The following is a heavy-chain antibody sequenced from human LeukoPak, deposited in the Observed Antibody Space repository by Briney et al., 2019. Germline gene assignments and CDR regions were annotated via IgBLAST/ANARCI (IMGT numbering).Heavy chain of an antibody. V-gene: IGHV4-39*07. D-gene: IGHD6-13*01. CDR1: GGSISSDSYF. Sequence: PSETLSLTCTVSGGSISSDSYFWGWIRQPPGKGLEWIGSIYYSGSTYYNPSLKSRVTMSVDTSKNQFSLKLSSVTAADTAVYYCGRVQGGSSWTYDAFDIWGQGTMVTASS. J-gene: IGHJ3*02. CDR2: IYYSGST. CDR3: GRVQGGSSWTYDAFDI.